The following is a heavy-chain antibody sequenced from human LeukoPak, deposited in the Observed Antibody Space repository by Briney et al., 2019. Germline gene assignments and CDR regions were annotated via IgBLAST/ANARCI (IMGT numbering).Heavy chain of an antibody. V-gene: IGHV4-34*01. CDR2: INHSGST. CDR1: GGSFSGYY. D-gene: IGHD3-10*01. CDR3: ARADRMTMVRSRNYYYYMDV. Sequence: KPSETLSLTCAVYGGSFSGYYWSWIRQPPGRGLEWSGEINHSGSTNYNPSLKSRVTISVDTSKNQFSLKLSSVTAADTAVYYCARADRMTMVRSRNYYYYMDVWGKGTTVTVSS. J-gene: IGHJ6*03.